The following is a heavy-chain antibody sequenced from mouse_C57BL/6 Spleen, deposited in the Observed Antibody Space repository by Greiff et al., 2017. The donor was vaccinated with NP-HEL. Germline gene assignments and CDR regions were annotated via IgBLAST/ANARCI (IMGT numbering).Heavy chain of an antibody. J-gene: IGHJ2*01. Sequence: VQLQQPGAELVKPGASVKLSCKASGYTFTSYWMQWVKQRPGQGLEWIGEIDPSDSYTNYNQKFKGKATLTVDTSSSTAYMQLSSLTSEDSAVYYCARVGTTVVAKYFDYWGQGTTLTVSS. CDR3: ARVGTTVVAKYFDY. V-gene: IGHV1-50*01. D-gene: IGHD1-1*01. CDR1: GYTFTSYW. CDR2: IDPSDSYT.